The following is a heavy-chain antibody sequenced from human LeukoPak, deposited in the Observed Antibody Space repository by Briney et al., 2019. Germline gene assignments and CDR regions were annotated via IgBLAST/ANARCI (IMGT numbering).Heavy chain of an antibody. Sequence: SETLSLTGTVSGGSIRSYCWSWIRQPPGKALEWIGYIYYSGSTKYNPSLKSRATISVDTSKDQFSLKLSSVTAADTAVYYCASGSYYFDYWGQGTLVTVSS. V-gene: IGHV4-59*08. CDR3: ASGSYYFDY. CDR1: GGSIRSYC. J-gene: IGHJ4*02. D-gene: IGHD1-26*01. CDR2: IYYSGST.